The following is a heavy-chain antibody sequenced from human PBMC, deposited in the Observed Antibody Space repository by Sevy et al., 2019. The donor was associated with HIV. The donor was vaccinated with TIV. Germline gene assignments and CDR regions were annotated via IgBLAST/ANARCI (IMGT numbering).Heavy chain of an antibody. CDR2: IGTLGDT. CDR1: GFSFSGSD. D-gene: IGHD2-21*01. J-gene: IGHJ5*02. Sequence: GGSLRLSCAGYGFSFSGSDMHWVRQPTGKGLEWISSIGTLGDTFYADSVKGRFTISRDNAKSSLYLEMGSLRAGDTALYYCVRGLQTHCDRTACPLDHWGQGTLVTVSS. V-gene: IGHV3-13*01. CDR3: VRGLQTHCDRTACPLDH.